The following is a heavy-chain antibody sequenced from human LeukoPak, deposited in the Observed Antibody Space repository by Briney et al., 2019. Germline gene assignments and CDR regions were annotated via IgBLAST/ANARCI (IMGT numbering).Heavy chain of an antibody. J-gene: IGHJ4*02. V-gene: IGHV3-48*04. CDR2: ISGSGSTI. Sequence: GGSLRLSCAASGFTFNTYGMIWVRQAPGKGLEWVSYISGSGSTIYYADSVKGRFTISRDNAKNSLYLQMNSLRAEDTAVYYCARAWTGYSYGDYWGQGTLVTVSS. D-gene: IGHD5-18*01. CDR1: GFTFNTYG. CDR3: ARAWTGYSYGDY.